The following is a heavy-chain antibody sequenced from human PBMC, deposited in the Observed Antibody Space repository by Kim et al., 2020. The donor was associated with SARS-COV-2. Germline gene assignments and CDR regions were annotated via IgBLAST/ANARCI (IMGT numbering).Heavy chain of an antibody. Sequence: GGSLRLSCAASGFTFSSYWMHWVRQAPGKGLVWLSRITSDGSGTKYADSVKGRSTISRDNAKNTLYLQMISLRAEDTAVYYCARGSANVFDIWGQGTMVTVSS. D-gene: IGHD2-15*01. CDR3: ARGSANVFDI. J-gene: IGHJ3*02. CDR2: ITSDGSGT. CDR1: GFTFSSYW. V-gene: IGHV3-74*01.